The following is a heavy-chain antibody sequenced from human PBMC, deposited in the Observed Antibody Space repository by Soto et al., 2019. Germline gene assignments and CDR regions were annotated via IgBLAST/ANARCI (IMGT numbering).Heavy chain of an antibody. CDR1: GFTFSSYA. D-gene: IGHD3-10*01. CDR2: ISDDGRNK. J-gene: IGHJ3*02. Sequence: PGGSLRLSCAASGFTFSSYAMHWVRQAPGKGLEWVAVISDDGRNKYYADSVKGRFTISRDNSKNTLYLQMNSLRPEDTAVYYCARDYASSGAGAFDIWGQGTMVTVSS. V-gene: IGHV3-30*04. CDR3: ARDYASSGAGAFDI.